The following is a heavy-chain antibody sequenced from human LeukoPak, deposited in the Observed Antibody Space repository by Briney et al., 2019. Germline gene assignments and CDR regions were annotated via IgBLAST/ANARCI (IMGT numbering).Heavy chain of an antibody. Sequence: SVKVSCKASVGTFISYAISWVRQAPGQGLEWMGGIIPIFGTANYAQKFQGRVTITADESTSTAYMELSSLRSEDTAVYYCARGPSSGSYFDYWGQGTLVTVSS. CDR1: VGTFISYA. V-gene: IGHV1-69*13. CDR3: ARGPSSGSYFDY. CDR2: IIPIFGTA. J-gene: IGHJ4*02. D-gene: IGHD6-19*01.